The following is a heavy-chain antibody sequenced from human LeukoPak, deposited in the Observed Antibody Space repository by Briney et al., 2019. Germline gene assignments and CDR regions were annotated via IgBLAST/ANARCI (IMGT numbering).Heavy chain of an antibody. CDR1: GYTFTSYV. CDR3: ARNLYGTGEFDY. J-gene: IGHJ4*02. Sequence: GASVKVSCKASGYTFTSYVINWVRQATGQGLEWVGWMTPKSGNTGYAQKFQGRVTMTRDTSTGTAYMELSSLRSEDTAVYFCARNLYGTGEFDYWGQGTLVTVPS. CDR2: MTPKSGNT. V-gene: IGHV1-8*01. D-gene: IGHD7-27*01.